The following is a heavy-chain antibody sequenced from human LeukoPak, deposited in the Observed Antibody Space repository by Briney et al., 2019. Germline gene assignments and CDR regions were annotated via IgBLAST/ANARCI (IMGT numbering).Heavy chain of an antibody. CDR2: INPSGRNT. CDR1: GYTFTSNH. Sequence: ASVRVSCKASGYTFTSNHIHWVRQAPGQGLEWMGIINPSGRNTNYAQKFRGRVTMTSDTSTSTVFMELTSLRSEDTAVYYCAKEEGQVPGPLVVAGTYYFDYWGQGTLVTVSS. J-gene: IGHJ4*02. CDR3: AKEEGQVPGPLVVAGTYYFDY. D-gene: IGHD2-15*01. V-gene: IGHV1-46*01.